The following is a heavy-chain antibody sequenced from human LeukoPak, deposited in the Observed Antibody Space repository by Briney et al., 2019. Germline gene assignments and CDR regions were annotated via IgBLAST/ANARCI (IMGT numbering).Heavy chain of an antibody. CDR2: IYSGGST. J-gene: IGHJ4*02. Sequence: GGSLRLSCAASGFTFSSYAMSWVRQAPGKGLEWVSVIYSGGSTYYADSVKGRFTISRDNSKNTLYLQMNSLRAEDTAVYYCARGGPRATPLDYWGQGTLVTVSS. CDR1: GFTFSSYA. CDR3: ARGGPRATPLDY. V-gene: IGHV3-66*01.